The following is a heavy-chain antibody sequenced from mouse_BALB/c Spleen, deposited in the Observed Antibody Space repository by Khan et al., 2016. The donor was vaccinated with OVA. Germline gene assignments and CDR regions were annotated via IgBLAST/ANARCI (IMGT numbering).Heavy chain of an antibody. J-gene: IGHJ2*01. CDR2: IYPGGGYT. V-gene: IGHV1-63*02. CDR3: ARRRAARATWDCFDY. CDR1: GYTFTNYW. Sequence: VQLQESGAELVRPGTSVKMSCKAAGYTFTNYWIGWVKQRPGHGLEWVGDIYPGGGYTNYNEKFKGKATLTVDTSSSTAYMQLSSLTSEDSAFCYCARRRAARATWDCFDYWGQGTTLTVSS. D-gene: IGHD3-1*01.